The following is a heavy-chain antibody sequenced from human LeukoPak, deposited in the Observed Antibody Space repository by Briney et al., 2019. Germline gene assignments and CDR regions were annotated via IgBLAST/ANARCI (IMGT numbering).Heavy chain of an antibody. CDR3: ARRRYCSSTSCYPFDY. D-gene: IGHD2-2*01. CDR2: IYHSGST. Sequence: SQTLFLTCAVSGGSISSGGYSWSWIRQPPGKGLEWIGYIYHSGSTYYNPSLKSRVTISVDRSKNQFSLKLSSVTAADTAVYYCARRRYCSSTSCYPFDYWGQGTLVTVSS. J-gene: IGHJ4*02. CDR1: GGSISSGGYS. V-gene: IGHV4-30-2*01.